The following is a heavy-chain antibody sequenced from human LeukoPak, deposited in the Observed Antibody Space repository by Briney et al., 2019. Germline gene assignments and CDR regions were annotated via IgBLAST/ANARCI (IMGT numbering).Heavy chain of an antibody. V-gene: IGHV4-59*08. CDR1: GGSIRNDY. J-gene: IGHJ4*02. CDR3: ARHSVASPHYFDY. Sequence: PSETLSLTCAVSGGSIRNDYWSWIRQPPGKGLEWIAYINYSGSTNYNPSLESRVTISVDTSKNLFSLKFTSVTAADTAVYYCARHSVASPHYFDYWGQGTPVTVSS. CDR2: INYSGST. D-gene: IGHD5/OR15-5a*01.